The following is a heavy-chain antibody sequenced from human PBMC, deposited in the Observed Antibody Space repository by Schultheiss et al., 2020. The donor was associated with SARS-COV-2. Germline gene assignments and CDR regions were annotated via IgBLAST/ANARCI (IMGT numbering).Heavy chain of an antibody. Sequence: SETLSLTCTVSGGSVSSGSYYWSWIRQPPGKGLEWIGYIYYSGSTNYNPSLKSRVTISVDTSKNQFSLKLSSVTAADTAVYYCASDGGALLRLGELSSHSFDYWGQGTLVTVSS. CDR1: GGSVSSGSYY. D-gene: IGHD3-16*02. CDR2: IYYSGST. V-gene: IGHV4-61*01. J-gene: IGHJ4*02. CDR3: ASDGGALLRLGELSSHSFDY.